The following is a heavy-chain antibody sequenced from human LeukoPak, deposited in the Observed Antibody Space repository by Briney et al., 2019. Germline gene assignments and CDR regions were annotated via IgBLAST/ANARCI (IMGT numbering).Heavy chain of an antibody. CDR3: ARDQSVRLLQTSSTYFKHVFAI. CDR1: GYTFTNYG. V-gene: IGHV1-18*01. Sequence: ASVKVSCKTSGYTFTNYGISGVRQAPGLGLEWMGWISAYNGNTNYAQKVQGRVTMTTDTSTSTAYMELRSLRFDDTAVYYCARDQSVRLLQTSSTYFKHVFAIWGQGSMVTVSS. D-gene: IGHD6-13*01. J-gene: IGHJ3*02. CDR2: ISAYNGNT.